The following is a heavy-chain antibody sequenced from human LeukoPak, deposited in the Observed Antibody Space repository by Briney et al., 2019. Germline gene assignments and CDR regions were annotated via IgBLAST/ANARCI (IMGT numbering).Heavy chain of an antibody. J-gene: IGHJ6*02. Sequence: SETLSLTCTVSGGSIRSSYYYWGWIRQPPGKGLEWIGSIYDSGSTYYNPSLKSRVTISVDTPKNQFSLKLNSVTAADTAVYYCARDPAVAGTLGYYYYGMDVWGQGTTVTVSS. CDR2: IYDSGST. CDR3: ARDPAVAGTLGYYYYGMDV. V-gene: IGHV4-39*02. CDR1: GGSIRSSYYY. D-gene: IGHD6-19*01.